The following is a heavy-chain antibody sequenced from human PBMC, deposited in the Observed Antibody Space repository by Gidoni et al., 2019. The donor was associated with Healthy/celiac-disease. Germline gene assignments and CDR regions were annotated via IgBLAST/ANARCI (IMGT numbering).Heavy chain of an antibody. V-gene: IGHV3-7*01. Sequence: EVQLVESGGGLVQPGWSLRLSCAASGFTFSSYWMSWVRQAPGKGLEWVANIKQDGSEKYYVDSVKGRFTISRDNAKNSLYLQMNSLRAEDTAVYYCARDLWKANWYFDLWGRGTLVTVSS. D-gene: IGHD2-21*01. CDR2: IKQDGSEK. CDR3: ARDLWKANWYFDL. J-gene: IGHJ2*01. CDR1: GFTFSSYW.